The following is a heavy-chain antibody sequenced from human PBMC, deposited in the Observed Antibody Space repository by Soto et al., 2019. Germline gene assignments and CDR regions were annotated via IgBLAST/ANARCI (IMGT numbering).Heavy chain of an antibody. J-gene: IGHJ6*02. D-gene: IGHD3-10*01. CDR1: GFTFSSYG. CDR3: AKDSYDGSGSSRFVGYGMDV. Sequence: QVQLVESGGGVVQPGRSLRLSCAASGFTFSSYGMHWVRQAPGKGLEWVAVISYDGSNKYYADSVKGRFTISRDNSKNTLYLQMNSLRAEDTAVYYCAKDSYDGSGSSRFVGYGMDVWGQGTTVTVSS. CDR2: ISYDGSNK. V-gene: IGHV3-30*18.